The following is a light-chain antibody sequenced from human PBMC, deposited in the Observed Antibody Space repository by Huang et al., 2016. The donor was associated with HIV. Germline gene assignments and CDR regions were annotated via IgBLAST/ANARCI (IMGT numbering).Light chain of an antibody. CDR1: QSINSN. CDR2: GAS. Sequence: EIVLTQSPATLSVTPGERATLSCRASQSINSNLAWYQQKYGQAPRLLISGASTRASGIPARFSGSGSRTEFTLTISSLQSEDFAVYYCQQYYHWPQTFGQGIKVEIK. V-gene: IGKV3-15*01. J-gene: IGKJ1*01. CDR3: QQYYHWPQT.